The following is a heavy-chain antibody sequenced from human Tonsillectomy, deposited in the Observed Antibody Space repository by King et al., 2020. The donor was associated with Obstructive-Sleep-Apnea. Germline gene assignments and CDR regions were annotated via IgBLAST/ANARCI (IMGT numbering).Heavy chain of an antibody. D-gene: IGHD3-10*01. CDR1: GFTFSSYG. CDR2: LSYDGSNK. J-gene: IGHJ5*02. V-gene: IGHV3-30*18. CDR3: AKDSSPVITTTTGGWLDP. Sequence: VQLVESGGGVVQPGRSLRLSCAASGFTFSSYGMHWVRQGPGKGLEWVAVLSYDGSNKYYAASVKGRFTISRDNSENTLYLQMNSLRGEDTAVYYCAKDSSPVITTTTGGWLDPWGQGTLVTVSS.